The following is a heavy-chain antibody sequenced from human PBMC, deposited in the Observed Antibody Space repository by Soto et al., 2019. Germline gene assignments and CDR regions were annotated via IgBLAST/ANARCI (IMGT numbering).Heavy chain of an antibody. CDR3: AKDVVLLIASGGPHFDS. CDR2: ISGDGGST. Sequence: GSLRHRYAAAEFKFIEYAMRRVRKAPGSGLEWVSAISGDGGSTYYADSVKGRFSISRDNSKSTLYVQMNNLRAEDTAVYYCAKDVVLLIASGGPHFDSWGHGVLVTVSS. CDR1: EFKFIEYA. J-gene: IGHJ4*01. V-gene: IGHV3-23*01. D-gene: IGHD6-13*01.